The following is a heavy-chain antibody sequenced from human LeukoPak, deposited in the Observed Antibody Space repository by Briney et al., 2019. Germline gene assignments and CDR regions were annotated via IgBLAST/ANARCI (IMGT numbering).Heavy chain of an antibody. CDR2: IYYTGST. Sequence: SETLSLTCIVSGGSISSYYWSWIRQPPGKGLEWIGYIYYTGSTNYNPSLKSRVTISVDTSKNQFSLKLSSVTAADTAVYYCARGRTAYYYGSGSYRSTPNWFDPWGQGTLVTVSS. V-gene: IGHV4-59*12. CDR1: GGSISSYY. D-gene: IGHD3-10*01. J-gene: IGHJ5*02. CDR3: ARGRTAYYYGSGSYRSTPNWFDP.